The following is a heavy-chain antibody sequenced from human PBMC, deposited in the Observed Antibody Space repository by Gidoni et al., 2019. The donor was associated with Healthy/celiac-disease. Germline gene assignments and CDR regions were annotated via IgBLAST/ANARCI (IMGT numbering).Heavy chain of an antibody. D-gene: IGHD3-10*01. CDR2: IYYSGRT. J-gene: IGHJ4*02. CDR1: GGSIRSGDYF. Sequence: QVQLQESCPGLVTPSQTLSLTCTVSGGSIRSGDYFWSWIRQPPGKGLEWIGYIYYSGRTYYNPSFKSRVTISVDTSKNQFSLKLSSVTAADTAVYYCARAHRGGKLMVRGGFDYWGQGTLVTVSS. V-gene: IGHV4-30-4*01. CDR3: ARAHRGGKLMVRGGFDY.